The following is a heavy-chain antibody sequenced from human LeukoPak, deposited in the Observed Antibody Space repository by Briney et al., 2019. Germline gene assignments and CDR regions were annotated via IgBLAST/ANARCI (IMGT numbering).Heavy chain of an antibody. CDR2: ISTSSNTI. Sequence: GGSLRLSCAASGFTFSSYSMNWVRQAPGKGLEWVSYISTSSNTIYYADSVKGRFTISRDNAKNSLYLQMNSLRAKDTAVYYCARALGYCSSTSCYGDFDYWGQGTLVTVSS. V-gene: IGHV3-48*01. J-gene: IGHJ4*02. D-gene: IGHD2-2*01. CDR3: ARALGYCSSTSCYGDFDY. CDR1: GFTFSSYS.